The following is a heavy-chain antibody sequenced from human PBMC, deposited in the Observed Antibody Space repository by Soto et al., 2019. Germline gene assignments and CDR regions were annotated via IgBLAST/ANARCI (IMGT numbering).Heavy chain of an antibody. CDR2: VSGSGGTT. Sequence: EVQLLESGGGLVQPGGSLRLSCVASGFTFSTYAMSWVRQAPREGLEWVSVVSGSGGTTYYADSVKGWFTISRDNSKNTQYLQMNSVRAQDSATYYCARYCSPTSCTIRYGMDVWGQGTTVTVAS. CDR1: GFTFSTYA. D-gene: IGHD2-2*01. CDR3: ARYCSPTSCTIRYGMDV. V-gene: IGHV3-23*01. J-gene: IGHJ6*02.